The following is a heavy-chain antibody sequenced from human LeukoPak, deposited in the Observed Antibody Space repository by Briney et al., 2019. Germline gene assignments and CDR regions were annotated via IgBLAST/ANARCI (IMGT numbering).Heavy chain of an antibody. D-gene: IGHD5-12*01. V-gene: IGHV3-48*04. CDR1: GFTFSSYS. Sequence: PGGSLRLSCAASGFTFSSYSMNWVRQAPGEGLEWVSYISSSSSLIYYSDSVKGRFTMSRDNAKNSLYLQMNGLRAEDTAVYYCARVLGYSGYEWGQGTLVTVSS. CDR2: ISSSSSLI. CDR3: ARVLGYSGYE. J-gene: IGHJ4*02.